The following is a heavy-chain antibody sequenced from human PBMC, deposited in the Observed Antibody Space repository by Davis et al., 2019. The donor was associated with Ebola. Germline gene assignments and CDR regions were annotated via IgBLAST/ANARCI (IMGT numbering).Heavy chain of an antibody. CDR3: VRDLGYHVFDI. D-gene: IGHD3-16*01. V-gene: IGHV3-7*01. Sequence: PGGSLRLSCAASGFTFSTYWMTWVRQSPGKGLQWVGHIREDGATTRSVESVKGRFAISRDNAENSLFLQMNSLTAEDTALYFCVRDLGYHVFDIWGQGTMVTVSS. CDR1: GFTFSTYW. J-gene: IGHJ3*02. CDR2: IREDGATT.